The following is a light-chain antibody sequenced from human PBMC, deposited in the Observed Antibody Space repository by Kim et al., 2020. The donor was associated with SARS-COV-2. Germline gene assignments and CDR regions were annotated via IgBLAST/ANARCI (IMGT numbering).Light chain of an antibody. J-gene: IGKJ1*01. Sequence: PGETATPSCRASKRISSKVAWYEQKPGQAPRLLIYDASTRATGIPARFSGSGSGTDFTLTISSLQSDDLAVYHCQQYDDWPPWTFGQGTKVDIK. CDR1: KRISSK. CDR3: QQYDDWPPWT. V-gene: IGKV3-15*01. CDR2: DAS.